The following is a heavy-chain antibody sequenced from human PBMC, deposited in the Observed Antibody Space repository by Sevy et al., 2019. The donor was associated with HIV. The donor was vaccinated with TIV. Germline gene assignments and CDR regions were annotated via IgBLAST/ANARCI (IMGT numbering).Heavy chain of an antibody. D-gene: IGHD3-22*01. CDR1: GYTFTGYY. Sequence: ASVKVSCKASGYTFTGYYMHWVRQAPGQGLEWMGWTNPNSGGTNYAQKFQGWVTMTRDTSISTAYMELSRLRSDDTAVYYCARVSYDSSGYGGDYFDYWGQGTLVTVSS. V-gene: IGHV1-2*04. J-gene: IGHJ4*02. CDR2: TNPNSGGT. CDR3: ARVSYDSSGYGGDYFDY.